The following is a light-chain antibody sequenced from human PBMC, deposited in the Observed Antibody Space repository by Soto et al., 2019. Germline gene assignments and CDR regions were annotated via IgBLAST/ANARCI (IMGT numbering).Light chain of an antibody. CDR3: QNYYSAPIT. J-gene: IGKJ5*01. CDR1: QGIRND. CDR2: AAS. V-gene: IGKV1-27*01. Sequence: DIQMTQSPSSLSASVGDRFTITFRASQGIRNDLGWYQQKPGTAPKRLIYAASNLQSEVPSRFSGSGSGTDFTLTVSSPQPEDVATYYCQNYYSAPITFGQGTRLEI.